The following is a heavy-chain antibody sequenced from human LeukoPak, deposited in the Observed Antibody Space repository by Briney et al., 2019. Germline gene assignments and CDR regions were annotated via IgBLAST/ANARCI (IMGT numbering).Heavy chain of an antibody. V-gene: IGHV3-48*03. CDR1: GFTFSSYE. CDR2: ISSSGSTI. J-gene: IGHJ6*03. CDR3: AREDTMVRGGHYYYYYYMDV. D-gene: IGHD3-10*01. Sequence: PGGSLRLSCAASGFTFSSYEMNWVRQAPGKGLEWVSYISSSGSTIYYADSVKGRFTISRDNAKNSLYLRMNSLRAEDTAVYYCAREDTMVRGGHYYYYYYMDVWGKGTTVTVSS.